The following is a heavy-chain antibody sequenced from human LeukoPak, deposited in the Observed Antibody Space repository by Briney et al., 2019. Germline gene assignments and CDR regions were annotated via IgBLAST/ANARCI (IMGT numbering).Heavy chain of an antibody. Sequence: PGGSLRLSCAASGFTFNNYWMSWVRQAPGKGLEWVANIKQDGSEKYYVDSVKGRFTIFRDNAENSLYLQMNSLRAEDTAVYYCARDPVYCSSTSCYYYFDSWGQGTLVTVSS. CDR3: ARDPVYCSSTSCYYYFDS. J-gene: IGHJ4*02. D-gene: IGHD2-2*01. CDR2: IKQDGSEK. V-gene: IGHV3-7*01. CDR1: GFTFNNYW.